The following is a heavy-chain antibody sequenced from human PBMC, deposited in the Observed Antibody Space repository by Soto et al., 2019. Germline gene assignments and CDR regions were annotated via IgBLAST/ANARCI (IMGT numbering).Heavy chain of an antibody. CDR3: ASRAPKIYGSGSYYKPPPYYGMDV. D-gene: IGHD3-10*01. J-gene: IGHJ6*02. CDR1: GGTFSSYA. CDR2: IIPIFGTA. Sequence: GASVKVSCKASGGTFSSYAISWVRQAPGQGLEWMGGIIPIFGTANYAQKFQGRVTITADESTSTAYMELSSLRSEDTAVYYCASRAPKIYGSGSYYKPPPYYGMDVWGQGTTVTVSS. V-gene: IGHV1-69*13.